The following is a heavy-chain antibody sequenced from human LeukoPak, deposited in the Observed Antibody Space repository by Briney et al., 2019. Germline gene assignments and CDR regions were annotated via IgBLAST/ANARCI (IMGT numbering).Heavy chain of an antibody. CDR1: GLNFGDYG. J-gene: IGHJ4*02. CDR2: INWNSGST. Sequence: GGSLRLSCAASGLNFGDYGMSWVRQAPGKGLEWVSAINWNSGSTTYADSVKGRFTISRDNAKNSLYLQMNSLRAEDTAFYYCATGGYSSGWCCRFWGQGTLVTVSS. CDR3: ATGGYSSGWCCRF. D-gene: IGHD6-19*01. V-gene: IGHV3-20*04.